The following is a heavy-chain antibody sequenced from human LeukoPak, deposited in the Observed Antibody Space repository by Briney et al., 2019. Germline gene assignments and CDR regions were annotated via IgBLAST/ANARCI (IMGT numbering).Heavy chain of an antibody. J-gene: IGHJ4*02. CDR3: AKGKRGYSYGADS. D-gene: IGHD5-18*01. Sequence: GGSLRLSCAASGFTFSSYEMNWVRQAPGKGLEWLSGVSPPGGGTYYADSVKGRFTISRDDSKNTLSLQMNSLRAEDTAVYYCAKGKRGYSYGADSWGQGTLVTVSS. CDR2: VSPPGGGT. CDR1: GFTFSSYE. V-gene: IGHV3-23*01.